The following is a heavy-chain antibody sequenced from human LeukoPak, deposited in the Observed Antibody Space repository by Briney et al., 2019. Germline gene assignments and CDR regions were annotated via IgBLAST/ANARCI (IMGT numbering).Heavy chain of an antibody. V-gene: IGHV1-2*02. CDR1: GYTFTGYY. Sequence: ASVKVSCKASGYTFTGYYMHWVRQAPGQGLEWMGWINPNSGGTNYAQKFQGRVTMTRDTSISTAYMELSRLRSDETAVYYCARDRSSTVTTGFWFDPWGQGTLVTVSS. CDR3: ARDRSSTVTTGFWFDP. D-gene: IGHD4-11*01. CDR2: INPNSGGT. J-gene: IGHJ5*02.